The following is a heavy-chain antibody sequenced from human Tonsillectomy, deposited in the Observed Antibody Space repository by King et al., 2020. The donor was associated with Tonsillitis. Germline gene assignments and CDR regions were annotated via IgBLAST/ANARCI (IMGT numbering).Heavy chain of an antibody. CDR2: ITPFNGNT. D-gene: IGHD3-22*01. CDR3: ARGVDSRGADYYGMDV. V-gene: IGHV1-45*02. J-gene: IGHJ6*02. Sequence: QLVQSGAEVKKTGSSVKVSCKASGYTFTYRYLHWVRQAPGHALEWMGWITPFNGNTNYAQKFQDRVTITRDRSMSTAYMELSSLRSEDTAMYYCARGVDSRGADYYGMDVWGQGTTVTVSS. CDR1: GYTFTYRY.